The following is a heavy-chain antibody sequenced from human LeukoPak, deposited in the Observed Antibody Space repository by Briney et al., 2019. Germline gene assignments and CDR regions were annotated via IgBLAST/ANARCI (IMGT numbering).Heavy chain of an antibody. CDR2: ITSSSTY. CDR3: ARERVTTTAFDI. V-gene: IGHV3-21*01. CDR1: GFTLSTYN. Sequence: GGSLRLSCAASGFTLSTYNTHWVRQAPGKGLEWVPSITSSSTYYADSVKGRFTISRDNAKNSLYLQMNSLRAEDTAVYYCARERVTTTAFDIWGQGTMVTVSS. D-gene: IGHD5-12*01. J-gene: IGHJ3*02.